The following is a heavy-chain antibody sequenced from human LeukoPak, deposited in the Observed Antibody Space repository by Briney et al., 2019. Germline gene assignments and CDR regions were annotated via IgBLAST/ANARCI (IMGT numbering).Heavy chain of an antibody. CDR3: ARVRDGYNDAYDI. D-gene: IGHD5-24*01. CDR2: INPNSGGT. Sequence: GASVKVSCKASGYTFTGYYMHWVRQAPGQGLEWMGWINPNSGGTNYAQKFQGRGTMARDTSISTAYMELSRLRSDDTAVYYCARVRDGYNDAYDIWGQGTMVTVHS. CDR1: GYTFTGYY. J-gene: IGHJ3*02. V-gene: IGHV1-2*02.